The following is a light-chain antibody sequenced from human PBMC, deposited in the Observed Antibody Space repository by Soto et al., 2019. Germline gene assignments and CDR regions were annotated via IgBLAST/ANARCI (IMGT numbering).Light chain of an antibody. Sequence: DIVTTHSPLSLPVTPGEPASISCRSSQSLLHSNGYNYLDWYLQKPGQSPQLLIYLGSNRASGVPDRFSGSGSGTDFTLKISRVEAEDVGVYYCMQPLQSWTLGQGTKVDIK. CDR1: QSLLHSNGYNY. J-gene: IGKJ1*01. CDR3: MQPLQSWT. V-gene: IGKV2-28*01. CDR2: LGS.